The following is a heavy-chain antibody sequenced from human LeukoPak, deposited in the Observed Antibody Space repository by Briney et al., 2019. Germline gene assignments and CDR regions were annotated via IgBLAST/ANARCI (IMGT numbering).Heavy chain of an antibody. D-gene: IGHD3-3*01. Sequence: ASETLSLTCTVSGGSINSNNYYWGWIRQPPGRGLEWIGSIYSSGSAYYNPSLKSRVTISVDTSKNQFSLRLSSVTAADTAVFYCQSRYLEWLLEYWGQGTLVTVSS. CDR2: IYSSGSA. CDR1: GGSINSNNYY. J-gene: IGHJ4*02. CDR3: QSRYLEWLLEY. V-gene: IGHV4-39*01.